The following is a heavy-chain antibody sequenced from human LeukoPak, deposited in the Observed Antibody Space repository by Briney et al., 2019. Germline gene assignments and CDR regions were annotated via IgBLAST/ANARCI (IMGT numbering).Heavy chain of an antibody. CDR1: GFTFSRHS. CDR2: ISGSSSSYI. CDR3: ARDFYDTSGYYYDY. D-gene: IGHD3-22*01. V-gene: IGHV3-21*01. J-gene: IGHJ4*02. Sequence: PGGSLRLSCAASGFTFSRHSMNWVRQAPEKGLEWVSSISGSSSSYIYYADSLKGRFTISRDKAKNSLYLQMNSRRAEDTAVYYCARDFYDTSGYYYDYWGQGTLVTVSS.